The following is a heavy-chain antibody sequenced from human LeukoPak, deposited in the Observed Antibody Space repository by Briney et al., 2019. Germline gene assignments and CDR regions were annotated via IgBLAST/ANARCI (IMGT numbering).Heavy chain of an antibody. J-gene: IGHJ4*02. D-gene: IGHD1-14*01. CDR3: ARESGDY. CDR1: GYTFTDYY. CDR2: INPKGGGT. Sequence: GASVKVSCKASGYTFTDYYIHWVRQAPGQGLEWMGWINPKGGGTNYALKFQGWVTMTRDTSISTAYMEMSRLTSDDTAIYYCARESGDYWGQGTLVTVSS. V-gene: IGHV1-2*04.